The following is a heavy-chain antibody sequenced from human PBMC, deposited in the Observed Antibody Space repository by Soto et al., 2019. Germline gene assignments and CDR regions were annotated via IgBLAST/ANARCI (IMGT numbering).Heavy chain of an antibody. Sequence: AATXSLTCTFSGVSISGHYFIWIRHSPGKGLEWIGYIFYTWSTNYNPSLKSRVTLSADTSKNQFSLRLSSVTAADTAVYYCERVGSSGSYTDYWGQGTLVTVS. J-gene: IGHJ4*02. D-gene: IGHD6-19*01. CDR3: ERVGSSGSYTDY. V-gene: IGHV4-59*11. CDR2: IFYTWST. CDR1: GVSISGHY.